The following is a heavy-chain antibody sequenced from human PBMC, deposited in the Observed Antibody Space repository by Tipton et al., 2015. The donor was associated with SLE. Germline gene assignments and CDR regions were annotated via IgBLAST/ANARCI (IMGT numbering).Heavy chain of an antibody. Sequence: TLSLTYAVYGGSLSGHYWSWIRQSPGKGLECIGESNDSGKVNYNPALESRATISVDTSRSQFSLRLTSVTAADTAVYYCARVSPAIAVAATFGYWFDPWGQGTLVTVSS. CDR1: GGSLSGHY. CDR3: ARVSPAIAVAATFGYWFDP. D-gene: IGHD6-19*01. CDR2: SNDSGKV. J-gene: IGHJ5*02. V-gene: IGHV4-34*01.